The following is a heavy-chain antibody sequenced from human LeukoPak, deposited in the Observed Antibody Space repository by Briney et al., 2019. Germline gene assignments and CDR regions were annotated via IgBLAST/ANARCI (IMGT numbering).Heavy chain of an antibody. CDR2: INHSGNT. CDR1: GGSFSGYY. V-gene: IGHV4-34*01. Sequence: SETLSLTCAVYGGSFSGYYWSWIRQPPGKGLEWIGEINHSGNTNYNPSLKSRVTISVDTSKNQFSLKLSSVTAADTAVYYCASRYYYDSSGYSENTKYYFDYWGQGTLVTVSS. CDR3: ASRYYYDSSGYSENTKYYFDY. D-gene: IGHD3-22*01. J-gene: IGHJ4*02.